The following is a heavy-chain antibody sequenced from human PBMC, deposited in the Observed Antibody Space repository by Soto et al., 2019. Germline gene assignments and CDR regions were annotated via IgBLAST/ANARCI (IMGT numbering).Heavy chain of an antibody. Sequence: QVQLVESGGGVVQPGRSLRLSCAASGFTFSNYAMHWVRQAPGKGLEWVTVISSDGNNKYYAASVKGRFTISRDNSKNTLYLQVISLRAEDTAVYYCARERRGGTSGYYLDYWGQGTLVTVSS. J-gene: IGHJ4*02. CDR1: GFTFSNYA. V-gene: IGHV3-30-3*01. CDR3: ARERRGGTSGYYLDY. D-gene: IGHD2-15*01. CDR2: ISSDGNNK.